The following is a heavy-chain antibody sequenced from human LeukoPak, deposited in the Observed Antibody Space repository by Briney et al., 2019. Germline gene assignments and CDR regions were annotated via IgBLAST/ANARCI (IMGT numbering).Heavy chain of an antibody. J-gene: IGHJ4*02. Sequence: GGSLRLSCAASGFTFSSYEMNWVRQAPGKGLEWVSYISTTGSSIYYADSVKGRFTISRDNVKNLLYLQMNSLRAEDTAVYYCARVQPGIAVALDYWGQGTLATVSS. CDR2: ISTTGSSI. CDR1: GFTFSSYE. V-gene: IGHV3-48*03. D-gene: IGHD6-19*01. CDR3: ARVQPGIAVALDY.